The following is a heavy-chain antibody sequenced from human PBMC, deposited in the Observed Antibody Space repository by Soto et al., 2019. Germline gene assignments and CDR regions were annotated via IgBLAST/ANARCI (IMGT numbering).Heavy chain of an antibody. CDR1: GFTFRNYD. CDR2: VSAAGDP. V-gene: IGHV3-13*05. Sequence: EVQLVESGGGLVQPGGSLRLSCEASGFTFRNYDMHWVRQGTGKGLEWFSGVSAAGDPDYADSVGGRFTISRENAQNSFFLQMNSLRVGDTAVYYCARTDRDFYGLDVWGQGTTVIVSS. CDR3: ARTDRDFYGLDV. J-gene: IGHJ6*02.